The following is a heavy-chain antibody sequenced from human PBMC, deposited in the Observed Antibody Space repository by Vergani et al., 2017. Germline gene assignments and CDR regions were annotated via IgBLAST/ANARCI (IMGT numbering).Heavy chain of an antibody. Sequence: EVQLVESGGGLVQPGGSLRLSCAASGFTFSSYWISWVRQAPGKGLEWVANIKQDGSEKYYVDSVKGRFTISRDNAKNSLYLQMNSLRAEDTAVYYCARGLRGRLRFLEWLLYFDYWGQGTLVTVSS. J-gene: IGHJ4*02. CDR2: IKQDGSEK. V-gene: IGHV3-7*03. CDR1: GFTFSSYW. CDR3: ARGLRGRLRFLEWLLYFDY. D-gene: IGHD3-3*01.